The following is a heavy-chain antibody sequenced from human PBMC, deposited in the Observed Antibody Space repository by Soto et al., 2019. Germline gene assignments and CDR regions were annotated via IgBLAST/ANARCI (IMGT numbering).Heavy chain of an antibody. D-gene: IGHD5-12*01. J-gene: IGHJ5*02. CDR1: GFTFSSYA. CDR3: AKEPRDSGYEDHNWFDP. Sequence: EVQLLESGGGLVQPGGSLRLSCAASGFTFSSYAMSWVRQAPGKGLEWVSAISGSGGSTYYADSVKGRFTISRDNSKNTLYLQMNSLRAEDTAVYYCAKEPRDSGYEDHNWFDPWGQGTLVTVSS. CDR2: ISGSGGST. V-gene: IGHV3-23*01.